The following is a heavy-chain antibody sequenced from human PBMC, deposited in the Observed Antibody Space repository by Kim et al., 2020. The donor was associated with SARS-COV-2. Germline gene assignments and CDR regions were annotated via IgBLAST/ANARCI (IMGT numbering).Heavy chain of an antibody. V-gene: IGHV5-10-1*01. Sequence: GESLKISCKGSGYSFTSYWISWVRQMPGKGLEWMGRIDPSDSYTNYSPSFQGHVTISADKSISTAYLQWSSLKASDTAMYYCAMNRDDDYSNYGGDYYYGMDVWGQGTTVTVSS. CDR1: GYSFTSYW. J-gene: IGHJ6*02. CDR3: AMNRDDDYSNYGGDYYYGMDV. CDR2: IDPSDSYT. D-gene: IGHD4-4*01.